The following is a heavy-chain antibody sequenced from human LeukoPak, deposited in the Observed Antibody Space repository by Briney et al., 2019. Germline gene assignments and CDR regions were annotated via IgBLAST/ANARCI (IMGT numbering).Heavy chain of an antibody. CDR1: RYTFTSYG. CDR3: ARVVPYYDFWSGYSDYYYMDV. CDR2: ISAYSGNT. J-gene: IGHJ6*03. Sequence: GASVKVSCKASRYTFTSYGISWVRQAPGQGLEWMGWISAYSGNTNYAQKLQGRVTMTTDTSTSTAYMELRSLRSDDTAVYYCARVVPYYDFWSGYSDYYYMDVWGKGTTVTVSS. D-gene: IGHD3-3*01. V-gene: IGHV1-18*01.